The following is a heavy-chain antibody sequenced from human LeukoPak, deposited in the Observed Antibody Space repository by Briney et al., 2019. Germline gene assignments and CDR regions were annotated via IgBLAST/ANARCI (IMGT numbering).Heavy chain of an antibody. CDR2: ISGSGGST. J-gene: IGHJ4*02. CDR1: GFTFSSYA. V-gene: IGHV3-23*01. D-gene: IGHD5-18*01. CDR3: AKDPKGIQLWLQSMDGY. Sequence: PGRSLRLSCAASGFTFSSYAMSWVRQAPGKGLEWVSAISGSGGSTYYADSVKGRFTISRDNSKNTLYLQMNSLRAEDTAVYYCAKDPKGIQLWLQSMDGYWGQGTLVTVSS.